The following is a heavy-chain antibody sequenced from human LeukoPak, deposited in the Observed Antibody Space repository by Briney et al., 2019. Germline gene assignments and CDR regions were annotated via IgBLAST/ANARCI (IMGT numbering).Heavy chain of an antibody. CDR1: GFTFSSYG. Sequence: GGTLRLSCAASGFTFSSYGMTWVRQAPGKGLEWVSVISGSGGSTNYADSVKGRFTISRDNSKNTLYLQMNSLRAEDTAVYYCAKDRGRAVAGSEFDYWGQGTLVTVSS. CDR2: ISGSGGST. V-gene: IGHV3-23*01. J-gene: IGHJ4*02. CDR3: AKDRGRAVAGSEFDY. D-gene: IGHD6-19*01.